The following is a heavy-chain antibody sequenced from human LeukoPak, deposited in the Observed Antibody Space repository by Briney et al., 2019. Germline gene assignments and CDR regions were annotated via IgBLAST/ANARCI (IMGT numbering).Heavy chain of an antibody. Sequence: PSETLSLTCTVSGGSLSSYYWSWIRQPPGKGLEWIGYVYYSGSTNYNPSLKSRVAISIDTSKNQFSLKLSSVTAADTAMYYCAGAAPSYYGSGSLGSYYYGMDVWGQGTTVTVSS. V-gene: IGHV4-59*01. J-gene: IGHJ6*02. D-gene: IGHD3-10*01. CDR2: VYYSGST. CDR1: GGSLSSYY. CDR3: AGAAPSYYGSGSLGSYYYGMDV.